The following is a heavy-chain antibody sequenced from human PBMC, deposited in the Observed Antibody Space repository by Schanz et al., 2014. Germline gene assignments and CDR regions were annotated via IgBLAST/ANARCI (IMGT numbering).Heavy chain of an antibody. CDR1: GASISSDGYS. Sequence: QVQLQESGPGLVKPSQTLSLTCTVSGASISSDGYSWGWIRQPPGEGLEWIGYIYSSGSAYYNASLKSRVIIPVDTSKNQFSLRLRSVTAADTAVYFCARVRDIACDYWGQGALVIVSS. V-gene: IGHV4-30-4*07. D-gene: IGHD5-12*01. J-gene: IGHJ4*02. CDR3: ARVRDIACDY. CDR2: IYSSGSA.